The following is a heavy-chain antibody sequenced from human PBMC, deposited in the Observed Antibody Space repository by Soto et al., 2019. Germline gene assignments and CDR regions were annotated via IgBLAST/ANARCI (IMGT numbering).Heavy chain of an antibody. CDR2: IKSKIDGGTA. J-gene: IGHJ4*02. V-gene: IGHV3-15*01. CDR3: TTGIYYDILTSHHNVAY. CDR1: GFNLSHPW. Sequence: EVLLVESGGGLGKPGGSLRLSCAASGFNLSHPWMTWVRQAAGKGLEWVGHIKSKIDGGTADYAAHVKGRFTISRDDSKNMVYLQMNSLKTEDTAVYYCTTGIYYDILTSHHNVAYWGQGTLVTVSS. D-gene: IGHD3-9*01.